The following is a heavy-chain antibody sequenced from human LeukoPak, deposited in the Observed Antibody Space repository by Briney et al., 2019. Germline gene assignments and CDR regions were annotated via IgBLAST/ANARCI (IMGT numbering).Heavy chain of an antibody. J-gene: IGHJ4*02. CDR3: ARDCIGCHGFDS. CDR1: GYNFFSYG. Sequence: ASVKVSCKASGYNFFSYGITWVRQAPGQGLEWMGWVSAYADNTNYVQKFQGRVTMTTDTYTSTAYMELRSLRSDDTAVYYCARDCIGCHGFDSWGQGTLVTVSS. CDR2: VSAYADNT. D-gene: IGHD1-26*01. V-gene: IGHV1-18*01.